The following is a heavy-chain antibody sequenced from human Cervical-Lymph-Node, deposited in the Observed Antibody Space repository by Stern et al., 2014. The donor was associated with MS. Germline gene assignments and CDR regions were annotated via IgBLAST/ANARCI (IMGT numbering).Heavy chain of an antibody. V-gene: IGHV3-30*04. CDR3: ARTSVQYTTSWYAMDV. CDR1: GFTVSNYG. Sequence: QVQLVQSGGGVVQPGRSLRLSCAASGFTVSNYGVHWVRQAPGKGLEWVAVISYDESTKYYAVSVRGRYTISRDNSRDTVELQMNSLRPEDTAVYYCARTSVQYTTSWYAMDVWGQGTTVTVSS. CDR2: ISYDESTK. J-gene: IGHJ6*02. D-gene: IGHD2-2*02.